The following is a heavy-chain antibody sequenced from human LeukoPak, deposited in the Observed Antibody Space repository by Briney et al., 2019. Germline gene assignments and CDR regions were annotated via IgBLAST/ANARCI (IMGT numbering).Heavy chain of an antibody. V-gene: IGHV4-34*01. CDR3: ARDRGWFDP. J-gene: IGHJ5*02. CDR1: GGSFSGYY. CDR2: INHSGST. Sequence: SETLSLTCAVYGGSFSGYYWSWIRQPPGKGLEWIGEINHSGSTNYNPSLKSRVTISVDTSKNQFSLKLSSVTAADTAVYYCARDRGWFDPWGQGTLVTVSS.